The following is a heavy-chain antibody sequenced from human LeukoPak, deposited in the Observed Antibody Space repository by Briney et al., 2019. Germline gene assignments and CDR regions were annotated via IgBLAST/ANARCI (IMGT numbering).Heavy chain of an antibody. CDR3: ARDASMINFDY. J-gene: IGHJ4*02. V-gene: IGHV7-4-1*02. Sequence: ASVKVSCKASRYTFTVYSINWLRQAPGQGLEWMGWITTSTGKPTYAQGFTGRFVFSLDTSVSTTYLHINSLKAEDTAVYYCARDASMINFDYWGQGSLVTVSS. CDR2: ITTSTGKP. CDR1: RYTFTVYS. D-gene: IGHD3-16*01.